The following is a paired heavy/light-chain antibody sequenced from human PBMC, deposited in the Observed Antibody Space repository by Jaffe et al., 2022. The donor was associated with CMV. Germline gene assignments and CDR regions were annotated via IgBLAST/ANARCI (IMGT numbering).Heavy chain of an antibody. V-gene: IGHV1-18*01. J-gene: IGHJ1*01. CDR2: ISADNRNT. D-gene: IGHD3-22*01. CDR1: GYTFTSYG. CDR3: ARALYDSSVFQI. Sequence: VQLVQSGTEVKKPGASVKVSCKASGYTFTSYGISWVRQVPGQGLEWMGWISADNRNTNYAQKFQGRVTMTTDTSTSTAFMELRSLRSDDTAVYYCARALYDSSVFQIWGQGTLVTVSS.
Light chain of an antibody. Sequence: SYELSQPLSVSVAPGQTARITCGGNNIGSKNVHWYQQKPGQAPVMVIYRDSKRPSGIPERFSGSNSGNTATLTISRAQAGDEADYYCQVWDSSTATVFGTGTKVTVL. CDR2: RDS. CDR1: NIGSKN. V-gene: IGLV3-9*01. CDR3: QVWDSSTATV. J-gene: IGLJ1*01.